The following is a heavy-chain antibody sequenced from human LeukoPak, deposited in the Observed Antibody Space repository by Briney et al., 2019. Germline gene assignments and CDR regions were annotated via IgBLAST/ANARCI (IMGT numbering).Heavy chain of an antibody. D-gene: IGHD2-2*01. J-gene: IGHJ4*02. CDR3: AGSVVVPAAMGGFDY. CDR1: GFTFSSYS. Sequence: GGSLRLSCAASGFTFSSYSMNWVRQAPGKGLEWVSYISSSSSTIYYADSVKGRFTISRDNAKNSLYLQMNSLRDEDTAVYYCAGSVVVPAAMGGFDYWGQGILVTVSS. CDR2: ISSSSSTI. V-gene: IGHV3-48*02.